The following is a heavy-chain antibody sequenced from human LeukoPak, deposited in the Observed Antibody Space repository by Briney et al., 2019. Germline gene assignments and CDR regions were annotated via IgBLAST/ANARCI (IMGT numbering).Heavy chain of an antibody. Sequence: ASVKVSCKASGYTFASYGISWVRQAPGQGLEWMGWISAYNGNTNYAQKLQGRVTMTTDTSTSTAYMELRSLRSEDTAVYYCARGGFWSVYSSVPHAFDIWGQGTMVIVSS. D-gene: IGHD3-3*01. J-gene: IGHJ3*02. CDR1: GYTFASYG. V-gene: IGHV1-18*01. CDR3: ARGGFWSVYSSVPHAFDI. CDR2: ISAYNGNT.